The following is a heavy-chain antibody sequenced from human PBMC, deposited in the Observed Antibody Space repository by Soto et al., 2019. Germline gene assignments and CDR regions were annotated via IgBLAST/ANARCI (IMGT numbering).Heavy chain of an antibody. D-gene: IGHD3-16*02. CDR2: IIPISGTA. Sequence: QVQLVQSGAEVKKPGSSVKVSCKASGGTFSSYAISWVRQAPGQGLEWMGGIIPISGTANYAQKFQGRVRITADESTSTAYMELSSLRSEDTAVDYCARGLNDYVWGSYRYTGYFDYWGQGTLVTVSS. V-gene: IGHV1-69*01. CDR1: GGTFSSYA. CDR3: ARGLNDYVWGSYRYTGYFDY. J-gene: IGHJ4*02.